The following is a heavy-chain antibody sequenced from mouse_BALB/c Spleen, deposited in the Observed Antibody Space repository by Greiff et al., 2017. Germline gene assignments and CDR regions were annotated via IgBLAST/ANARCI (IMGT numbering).Heavy chain of an antibody. Sequence: VKLQESGAELVKPGASVKLSCKASGYTFTSYYMYWVKQRPGQGLEWIGEINPSNGGTNFNEKFKSKATLTVDKSSSTAYMQLSSLTSEDSAVYYCTLNYGSFYAMDYWGQGTSVTVSS. CDR3: TLNYGSFYAMDY. J-gene: IGHJ4*01. V-gene: IGHV1S16*01. CDR2: INPSNGGT. D-gene: IGHD1-1*01. CDR1: GYTFTSYY.